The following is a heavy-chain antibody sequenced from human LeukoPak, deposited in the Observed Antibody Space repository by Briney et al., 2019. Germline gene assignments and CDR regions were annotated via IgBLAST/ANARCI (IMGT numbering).Heavy chain of an antibody. Sequence: SETLSLTCAVSGYSISSGYYWGWIRQPPGKGLEWIGSIYRSGSTYYNPSLKSRVTISVDTSKNQFSLKLSSVTAADTAVYYCARQPYSSSSGYFDYWGQGTLVTVSS. D-gene: IGHD6-6*01. CDR2: IYRSGST. CDR1: GYSISSGYY. CDR3: ARQPYSSSSGYFDY. V-gene: IGHV4-38-2*01. J-gene: IGHJ4*02.